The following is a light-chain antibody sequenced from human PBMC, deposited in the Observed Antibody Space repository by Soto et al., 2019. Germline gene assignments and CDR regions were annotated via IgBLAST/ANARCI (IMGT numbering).Light chain of an antibody. V-gene: IGLV4-69*01. CDR1: SGHSSYA. CDR2: LNSDGSH. CDR3: QTWGTGIHYV. Sequence: QLVLTQSPSASASLGASVKLTCTLSSGHSSYAIAWHQQQPEKGPRYLMKLNSDGSHSKGDGIPDRFSGSSSGAERYLTISSXQXEXXADYYCQTWGTGIHYVFGTGTKVTV. J-gene: IGLJ1*01.